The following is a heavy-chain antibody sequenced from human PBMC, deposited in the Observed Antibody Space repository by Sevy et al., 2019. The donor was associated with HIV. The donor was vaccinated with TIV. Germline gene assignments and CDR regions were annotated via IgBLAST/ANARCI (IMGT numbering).Heavy chain of an antibody. Sequence: GGSLRLSCAISGFIVNDKYIIWVRQAPGKGLEWVSVIFSSGSTYYAGSAKGRLTISRDNSKNTVYLQMNSVRAEDTAVYYCVSLFLSYRSGWSYFDYWGQGTLVTVSS. CDR2: IFSSGST. CDR3: VSLFLSYRSGWSYFDY. D-gene: IGHD6-19*01. J-gene: IGHJ4*02. CDR1: GFIVNDKY. V-gene: IGHV3-66*02.